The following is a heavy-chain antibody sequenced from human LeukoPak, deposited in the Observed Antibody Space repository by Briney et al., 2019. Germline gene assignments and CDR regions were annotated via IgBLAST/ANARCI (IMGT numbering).Heavy chain of an antibody. V-gene: IGHV2-5*02. Sequence: SGPTLVNPTQTLTLTCTFSGFSLSTSGVGVGWIRQPPGKALEWLALIYWDDDKRYSPSLKSRLTITKDTSKNQVVLTMTNMDPVDTATNYCAQTYYYDSSGYSHYFDYWGQGTLVTVSS. CDR1: GFSLSTSGVG. CDR2: IYWDDDK. J-gene: IGHJ4*02. D-gene: IGHD3-22*01. CDR3: AQTYYYDSSGYSHYFDY.